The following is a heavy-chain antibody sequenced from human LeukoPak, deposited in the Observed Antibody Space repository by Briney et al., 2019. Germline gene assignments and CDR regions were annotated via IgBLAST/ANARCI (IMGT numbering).Heavy chain of an antibody. CDR2: ISGSGDST. CDR3: AKARRDGYNSFDY. CDR1: GFTFSNYA. Sequence: GGSLRLSCAASGFTFSNYAMRWVRQAPGKGLEWVSGISGSGDSTYYADSVKGRFTISRDNSKNTLYLQMNSLRAEDTAVYYCAKARRDGYNSFDYWGQGTLVTVSS. J-gene: IGHJ4*02. D-gene: IGHD5-24*01. V-gene: IGHV3-23*01.